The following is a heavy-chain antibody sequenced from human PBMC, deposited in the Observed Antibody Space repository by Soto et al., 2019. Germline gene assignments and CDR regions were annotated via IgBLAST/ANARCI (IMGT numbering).Heavy chain of an antibody. CDR2: IIPIFGTA. Sequence: SVKVACTASGGPFISYAIIWGRQAPGQGLEWMGGIIPIFGTANYAQKFQCRVTITADESTSTAYMELSSLRSEDTAVYYCARDPTRGSGELLGAFDIWGQGTMVTVSS. D-gene: IGHD3-10*01. CDR3: ARDPTRGSGELLGAFDI. J-gene: IGHJ3*02. V-gene: IGHV1-69*01. CDR1: GGPFISYA.